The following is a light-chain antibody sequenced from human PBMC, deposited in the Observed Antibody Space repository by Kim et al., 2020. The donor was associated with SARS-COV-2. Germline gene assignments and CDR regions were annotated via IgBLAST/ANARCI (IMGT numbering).Light chain of an antibody. Sequence: EIVLTQSPATLSLSPGERATLSCRASQSVSSYLAWYQQTPGQAPRLLIYDASNRATGIPARFSGSGSGTDFTLTISSLEPEDFAVYYCQQYGSSPITFGQGTRLEIK. CDR3: QQYGSSPIT. CDR1: QSVSSY. V-gene: IGKV3-11*01. J-gene: IGKJ5*01. CDR2: DAS.